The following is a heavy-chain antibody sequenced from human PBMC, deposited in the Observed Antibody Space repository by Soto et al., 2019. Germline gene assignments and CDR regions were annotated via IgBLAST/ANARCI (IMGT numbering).Heavy chain of an antibody. V-gene: IGHV3-23*01. CDR1: GFTFSSYA. CDR3: GKGKGAKGSGSSYYYGMDV. J-gene: IGHJ6*02. CDR2: ISGSGVST. Sequence: EVQLLESGGGLIQPGGSLRLSCAASGFTFSSYALTWVRQGPGKGLEWVSFISGSGVSTYYADSVKGRFTISRDNSNHTLYLQMSSLRAEDTAVYYCGKGKGAKGSGSSYYYGMDVWGQGTTVTVSS. D-gene: IGHD3-22*01.